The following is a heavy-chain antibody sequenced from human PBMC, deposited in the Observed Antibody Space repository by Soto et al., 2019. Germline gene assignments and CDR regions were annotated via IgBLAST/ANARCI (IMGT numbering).Heavy chain of an antibody. Sequence: EVQLVESGGDLVKPGGSLRLSCAVSGFTFNNYNMNWVRQAPGKGLEWVASIGSRGSSYRYYADPVKGRFTISRDIANNSLYLQMDSLRVDDTGVYYCARDLAAADVFDFWGQGTMVTVSS. CDR1: GFTFNNYN. D-gene: IGHD6-13*01. CDR2: IGSRGSSYR. V-gene: IGHV3-21*06. CDR3: ARDLAAADVFDF. J-gene: IGHJ3*01.